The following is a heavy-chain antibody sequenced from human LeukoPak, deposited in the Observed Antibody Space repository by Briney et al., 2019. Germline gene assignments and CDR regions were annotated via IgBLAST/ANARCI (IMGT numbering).Heavy chain of an antibody. CDR1: GFTVSSNY. CDR2: ISSSSSTI. V-gene: IGHV3-48*01. CDR3: ARDRSPDY. Sequence: GGSLRLSCAASGFTVSSNYMSWVRQAPGKGLEWVSYISSSSSTIYYADSVKGRFTISRDNAKNSLYLQMNSLRAEDTAVYYCARDRSPDYWGQGTLVTVSS. J-gene: IGHJ4*02.